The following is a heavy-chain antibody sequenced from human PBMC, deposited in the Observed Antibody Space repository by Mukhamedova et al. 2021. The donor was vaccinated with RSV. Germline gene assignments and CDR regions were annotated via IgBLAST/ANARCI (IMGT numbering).Heavy chain of an antibody. CDR3: AILVGATTPGAEHDY. Sequence: SGSGGSTYYADSVKGRFTISRDNSKNTLYLQMNSLRAEDTAVYYCAILVGATTPGAEHDYWGQGTLVTVSS. V-gene: IGHV3-23*01. D-gene: IGHD1-26*01. J-gene: IGHJ4*02. CDR2: SGSGGST.